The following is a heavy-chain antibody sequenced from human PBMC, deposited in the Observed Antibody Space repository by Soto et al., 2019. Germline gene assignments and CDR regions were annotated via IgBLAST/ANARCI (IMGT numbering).Heavy chain of an antibody. J-gene: IGHJ4*02. CDR3: AKEWLRAPPFGY. Sequence: ASVKVSCKVSGYTLTELSMHWVRQAPGKGLEWMGGFDPEDGETIYAQKFQGRVTMTEDTSTDTAYMELSSLRSEDTAVYYCAKEWLRAPPFGYWGQGTLVTVYS. V-gene: IGHV1-24*01. CDR1: GYTLTELS. D-gene: IGHD5-12*01. CDR2: FDPEDGET.